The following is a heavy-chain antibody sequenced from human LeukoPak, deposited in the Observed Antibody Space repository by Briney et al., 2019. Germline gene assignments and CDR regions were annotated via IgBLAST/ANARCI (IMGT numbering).Heavy chain of an antibody. CDR2: MNPNSGNT. D-gene: IGHD2-2*01. Sequence: MNPNSGNTGYAQKFQGRVTMTRNTSISTAYMELSSLRSEDTAVYYCVILLVVPAANMDVWGKGTTVTVSS. CDR3: VILLVVPAANMDV. V-gene: IGHV1-8*01. J-gene: IGHJ6*03.